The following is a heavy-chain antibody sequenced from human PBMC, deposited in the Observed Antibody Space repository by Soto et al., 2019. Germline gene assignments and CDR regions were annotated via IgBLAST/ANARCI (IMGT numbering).Heavy chain of an antibody. V-gene: IGHV1-18*01. CDR3: ARGKYSXSSMGYYYYYYMDV. CDR1: GYTFTSYG. CDR2: ISAYNGNT. J-gene: IGHJ6*03. Sequence: GASVKVSCKASGYTFTSYGISWVRQAPGQGLEWMGWISAYNGNTNYAQKLQGRVTMTTDTSTSTAYMELRSLRSDDTAVYYCARGKYSXSSMGYYYYYYMDVWGKGTTVTVSS. D-gene: IGHD6-6*01.